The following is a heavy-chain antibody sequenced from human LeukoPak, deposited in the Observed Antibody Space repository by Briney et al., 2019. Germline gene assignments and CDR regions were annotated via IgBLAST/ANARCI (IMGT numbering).Heavy chain of an antibody. J-gene: IGHJ4*02. V-gene: IGHV1-8*01. CDR2: MNPNSGNT. CDR3: ARGRRHPSSSWYYFDY. CDR1: GYTFTSYD. Sequence: ASVKVSCKATGYTFTSYDIHWVRQATGQGLEWMGWMNPNSGNTGYAQKFQGRVTMTRNTSISTAYMELSSLRSEGTAVYYCARGRRHPSSSWYYFDYWGQGTLVTVSS. D-gene: IGHD6-13*01.